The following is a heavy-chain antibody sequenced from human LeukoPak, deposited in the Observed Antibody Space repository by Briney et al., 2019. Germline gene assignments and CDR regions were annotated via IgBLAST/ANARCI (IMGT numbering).Heavy chain of an antibody. CDR3: AKGQYGGDWTVDAFDI. CDR1: GFTFSSYA. J-gene: IGHJ3*02. CDR2: IRGSGDNT. V-gene: IGHV3-23*01. Sequence: PGGSLRLSCAASGFTFSSYAMSWVRQAPGKGLEWVSAIRGSGDNTYYVDSVKGRFTISRDNSKNTLYLQVSSLRVEDTAVYYCAKGQYGGDWTVDAFDIWGQGTMVTVSS. D-gene: IGHD2-21*02.